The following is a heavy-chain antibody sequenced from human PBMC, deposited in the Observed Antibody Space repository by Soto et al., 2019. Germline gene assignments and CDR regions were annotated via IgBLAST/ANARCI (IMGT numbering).Heavy chain of an antibody. D-gene: IGHD4-17*01. V-gene: IGHV4-61*05. Sequence: SETLSLTCTVSGGSISSSSYYWSWIRQPPGKGLEWIGYIYYSGSTNYNPSLKSRVTISVDTSKNQFSLKLSSVTAADTAVYYCARGTTVETGNYWGQGTLVTVSS. CDR2: IYYSGST. CDR3: ARGTTVETGNY. CDR1: GGSISSSSYY. J-gene: IGHJ4*02.